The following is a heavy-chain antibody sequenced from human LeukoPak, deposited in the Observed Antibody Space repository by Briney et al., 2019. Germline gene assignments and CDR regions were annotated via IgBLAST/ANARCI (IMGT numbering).Heavy chain of an antibody. CDR3: AKERTDFWSGYQASNWFDP. CDR1: GFTFSSYG. Sequence: GGSLRLSCAASGFTFSSYGMHWVRQAPGKGLEWVAVIWYDGSNKYYADSVKGRFTISRDNSKNTLYLQMNSLRAEDTAAYYCAKERTDFWSGYQASNWFDPWGQGTLVTVSS. V-gene: IGHV3-33*06. J-gene: IGHJ5*02. D-gene: IGHD3-3*01. CDR2: IWYDGSNK.